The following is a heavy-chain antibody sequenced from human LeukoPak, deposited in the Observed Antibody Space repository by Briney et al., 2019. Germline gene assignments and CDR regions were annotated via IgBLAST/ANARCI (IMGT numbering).Heavy chain of an antibody. CDR2: IIPIFGTA. D-gene: IGHD3-10*01. J-gene: IGHJ5*02. CDR1: GYTFTSYY. Sequence: GASVKVSCKASGYTFTSYYMHWVRQAPGQGLEWMGGIIPIFGTANYAQKFQGRVAITADESTSTAYMELSSLRSEDTAVYYCARDLSGITIPNWFDPWGQGTLVTVSS. V-gene: IGHV1-69*13. CDR3: ARDLSGITIPNWFDP.